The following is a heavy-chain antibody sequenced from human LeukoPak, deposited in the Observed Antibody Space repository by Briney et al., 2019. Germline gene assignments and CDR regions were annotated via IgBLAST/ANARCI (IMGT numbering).Heavy chain of an antibody. V-gene: IGHV3-23*01. CDR3: AKDFPPLLGLDAAYYDILTGYYIP. Sequence: GGSLRLSCAASGFTFSSYAVSWVRQAPGKGLEWVSAISGSGGSTYYADSVKGRFTISRDNSKNTLYLQMNSLRAEDTAVYYCAKDFPPLLGLDAAYYDILTGYYIPWGQGTLVTVSS. CDR2: ISGSGGST. CDR1: GFTFSSYA. J-gene: IGHJ5*02. D-gene: IGHD3-9*01.